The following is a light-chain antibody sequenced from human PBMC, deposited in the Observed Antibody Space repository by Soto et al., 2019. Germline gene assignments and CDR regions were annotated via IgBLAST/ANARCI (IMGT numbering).Light chain of an antibody. V-gene: IGLV2-8*01. Sequence: QSALTQPPSASGSPGQSVTISCTGTSSDVGGYKYVSWYQQHPGKAPKLMIFEVHKRPSGVPDRFSGSKSGNTASLTVSGLQAEDEADYYCSSYAGSSTLVFGGGTKLTVL. CDR3: SSYAGSSTLV. CDR1: SSDVGGYKY. CDR2: EVH. J-gene: IGLJ3*02.